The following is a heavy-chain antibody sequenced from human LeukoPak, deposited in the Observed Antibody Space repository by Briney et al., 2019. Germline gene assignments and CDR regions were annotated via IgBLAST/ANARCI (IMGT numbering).Heavy chain of an antibody. D-gene: IGHD5-24*01. CDR1: GFTFSDYY. CDR2: ISSRGKTV. CDR3: ARGRDGYKY. J-gene: IGHJ4*02. V-gene: IGHV3-11*01. Sequence: GGSLRLSCAASGFTFSDYYMSLIRQAPDKGLEWVSYISSRGKTVHYADSVKGRFTTSRDNAEMSLYLQIDSLRAEDTVIYFCARGRDGYKYWGPGTRVTVSS.